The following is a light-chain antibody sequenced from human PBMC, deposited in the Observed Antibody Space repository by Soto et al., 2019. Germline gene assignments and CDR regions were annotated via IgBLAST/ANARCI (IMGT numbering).Light chain of an antibody. CDR3: SSYSRTNTLVV. V-gene: IGLV2-14*03. CDR1: SSDIGAFTS. Sequence: QSALTQPASVSGSPGQSITISCTGTSSDIGAFTSVSWYQQHPGKAPKLIIYDIIHRPSGVSDRVSGSKSVNTASLTVSGLQPEDEAHYYCSSYSRTNTLVVFGGGTKVTVL. J-gene: IGLJ2*01. CDR2: DII.